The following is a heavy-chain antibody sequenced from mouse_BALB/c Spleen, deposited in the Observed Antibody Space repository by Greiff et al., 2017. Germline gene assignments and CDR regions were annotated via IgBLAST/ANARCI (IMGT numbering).Heavy chain of an antibody. CDR3: ARGEYEAY. CDR1: GYTFTSYW. Sequence: QVQLQQPGAELVKPGASVKLSCKASGYTFTSYWMHWVKQRPGQGLEWIGEIDPSDSYTNYNQKFKGKATLTVDKSSSTAYMQLSSLTSEDSAVYYCARGEYEAYWGQGTLVTVSA. J-gene: IGHJ3*01. CDR2: IDPSDSYT. D-gene: IGHD2-10*02. V-gene: IGHV1-69*02.